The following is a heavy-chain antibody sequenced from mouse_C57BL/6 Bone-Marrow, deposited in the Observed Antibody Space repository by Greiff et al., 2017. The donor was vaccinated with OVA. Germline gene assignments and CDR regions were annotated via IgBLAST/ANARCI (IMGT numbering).Heavy chain of an antibody. CDR1: GYTFTSYW. J-gene: IGHJ1*03. CDR3: AKGEGADV. CDR2: IYPGSGST. D-gene: IGHD3-3*01. Sequence: QVQLQQPGAELVKPGASVQMSCKASGYTFTSYWITWVKQRPGQGLEWIGDIYPGSGSTNSNEKFKSKATLTVDTSSSPAYMQLSSLTSEDSAVYYCAKGEGADVWGTGTTVTVSS. V-gene: IGHV1-55*01.